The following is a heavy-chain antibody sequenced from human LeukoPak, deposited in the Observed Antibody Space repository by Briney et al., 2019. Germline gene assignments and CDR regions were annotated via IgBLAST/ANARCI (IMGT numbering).Heavy chain of an antibody. CDR2: INHSGST. J-gene: IGHJ4*02. V-gene: IGHV4-34*01. Sequence: PSETLSLTCAVYGGSFSGYYWSWIRQPPGKGLEWIGEINHSGSTNYNPSLKSRVTISVDTSKNQFSLKLSSVTAADTAVYYCARVRIDYVWGSYRYFDYWGQGTLVIVSS. CDR1: GGSFSGYY. CDR3: ARVRIDYVWGSYRYFDY. D-gene: IGHD3-16*02.